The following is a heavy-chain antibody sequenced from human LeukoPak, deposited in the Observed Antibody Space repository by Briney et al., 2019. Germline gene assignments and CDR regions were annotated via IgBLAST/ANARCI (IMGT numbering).Heavy chain of an antibody. CDR2: IYPGDSDT. J-gene: IGHJ4*02. D-gene: IGHD1-26*01. CDR3: ARQHLGSAWELPFDY. V-gene: IGHV5-51*01. Sequence: GESLKISCKGSGYSFTSYWIGWVRQMPGKGLEWMGIIYPGDSDTRYSPSFQGQVTISADKSISTAYLQWSSLKASDTAMYYCARQHLGSAWELPFDYWGQGTLVTVSS. CDR1: GYSFTSYW.